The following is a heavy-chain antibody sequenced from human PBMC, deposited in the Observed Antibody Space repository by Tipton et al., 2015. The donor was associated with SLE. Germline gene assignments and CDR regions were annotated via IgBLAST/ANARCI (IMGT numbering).Heavy chain of an antibody. Sequence: TLSLTCTVSGGSISGGSYYWSWIRQPAGKGLEWIGYVYYSGSTNYNPSLRGRITTSVDTSKNQFSLKLTSVTAADTAVYYCARETPVTTRVVYYYYMDVRGKGTTVTISS. CDR2: VYYSGST. CDR3: ARETPVTTRVVYYYYMDV. J-gene: IGHJ6*03. V-gene: IGHV4-61*01. CDR1: GGSISGGSYY. D-gene: IGHD4-11*01.